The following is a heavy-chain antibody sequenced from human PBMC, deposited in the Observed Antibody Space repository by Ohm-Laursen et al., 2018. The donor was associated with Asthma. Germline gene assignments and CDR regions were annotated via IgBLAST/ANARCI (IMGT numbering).Heavy chain of an antibody. CDR1: GFSVSDFD. CDR3: AKDWLFRPLPSD. D-gene: IGHD2-2*01. V-gene: IGHV3-21*04. CDR2: ISNTGNYI. Sequence: SLRLSCAASGFSVSDFDMTWVRQAPGKGLQWVSSISNTGNYIYYSDSVKGRVTISRDNSKNTLYLQMNSLRAEDTAVYYCAKDWLFRPLPSDWGQGTLVTVSS. J-gene: IGHJ4*02.